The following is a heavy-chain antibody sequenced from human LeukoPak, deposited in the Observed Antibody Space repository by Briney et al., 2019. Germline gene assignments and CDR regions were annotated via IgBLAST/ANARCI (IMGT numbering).Heavy chain of an antibody. CDR3: ARGYCSSTSCYFSRYYYYGMDV. CDR1: GGSVSSGSYY. D-gene: IGHD2-2*01. CDR2: MCYRGST. J-gene: IGHJ6*04. Sequence: PSETLSLPCTVSGGSVSSGSYYGSWIRQPPGKGLEWIGYMCYRGSTHYNPSLRRRVTISVDTSKNQFSLKLSSVPAADTAVYYCARGYCSSTSCYFSRYYYYGMDVWGKGTTVTVSS. V-gene: IGHV4-61*01.